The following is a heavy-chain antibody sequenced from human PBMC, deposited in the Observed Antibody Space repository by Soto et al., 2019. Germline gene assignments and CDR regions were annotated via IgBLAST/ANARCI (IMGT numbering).Heavy chain of an antibody. Sequence: PSQMKPLRKTVSGGYSSDYYGSWIRQHPGKGLEWIGYIYYSGSTSYNPSLKSRVTISVDTSKNQFSLKLRSVTAADTAVYYCASDRSSGWDQGYGMDVWGQGTTVTVSS. V-gene: IGHV4-59*01. CDR1: GGYSSDYY. CDR3: ASDRSSGWDQGYGMDV. CDR2: IYYSGST. J-gene: IGHJ6*02. D-gene: IGHD6-19*01.